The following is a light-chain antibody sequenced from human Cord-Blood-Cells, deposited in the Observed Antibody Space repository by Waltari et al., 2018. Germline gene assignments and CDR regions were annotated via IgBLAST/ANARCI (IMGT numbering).Light chain of an antibody. Sequence: EIALTQSPATLSFSPGEIATLSCRASQSVSSYLAWYQQKPGQAPRLLIYDASNRATGIPARFSGSGSGTEFTLTISSLEPEDFAVYYCQQRSNWPLTFGGGTKVEIK. CDR2: DAS. V-gene: IGKV3-11*01. CDR1: QSVSSY. CDR3: QQRSNWPLT. J-gene: IGKJ4*01.